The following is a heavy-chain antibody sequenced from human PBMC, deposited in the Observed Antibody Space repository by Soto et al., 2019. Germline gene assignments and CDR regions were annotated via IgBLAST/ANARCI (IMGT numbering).Heavy chain of an antibody. CDR3: ARKARDILTGPRDNWFDP. CDR2: IIPIFGTA. D-gene: IGHD3-9*01. J-gene: IGHJ5*02. V-gene: IGHV1-69*13. Sequence: ASVKVSCKASGGTFSSYAISWVRQAPGQGLEWMGGIIPIFGTANYAQKFQGRVTITADESTSTAYMELSSLRSEDTAVYYCARKARDILTGPRDNWFDPWGQGTLVTV. CDR1: GGTFSSYA.